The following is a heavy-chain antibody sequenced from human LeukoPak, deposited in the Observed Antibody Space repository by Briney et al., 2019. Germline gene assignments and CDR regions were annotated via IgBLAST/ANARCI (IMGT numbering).Heavy chain of an antibody. V-gene: IGHV6-1*01. Sequence: SQTLSLTCAISGDSVSSNSAAWNWIRQSPSRGLEWLGRTYNRSKWYNDYAVSVKSRITINPDTSKNQFSLQLNSVTPEDTAVYYCARGKIAAAGTRAYYMDVWGKGTMVTVSS. J-gene: IGHJ6*03. D-gene: IGHD6-13*01. CDR2: TYNRSKWYN. CDR3: ARGKIAAAGTRAYYMDV. CDR1: GDSVSSNSAA.